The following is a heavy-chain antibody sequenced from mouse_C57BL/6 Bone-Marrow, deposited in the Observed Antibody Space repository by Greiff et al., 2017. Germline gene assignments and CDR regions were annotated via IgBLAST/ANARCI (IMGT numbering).Heavy chain of an antibody. Sequence: EVMLVESGGGLVKPGGSLKLSCAASGFTFSAYGLHSFRQASEKGLVWFAYFSSCSSPIYYADTVKGRFTISRDTAKNTLFLQMTSLRSEDTAMYYCARPDNWGQSTTLTVSS. J-gene: IGHJ2*01. V-gene: IGHV5-17*01. CDR2: FSSCSSPI. CDR3: ARPDN. CDR1: GFTFSAYG.